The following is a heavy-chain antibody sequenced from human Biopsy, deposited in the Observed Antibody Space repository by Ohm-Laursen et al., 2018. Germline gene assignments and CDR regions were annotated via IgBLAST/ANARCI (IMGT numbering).Heavy chain of an antibody. D-gene: IGHD5-24*01. Sequence: GTLSLTCTVSGGPIDSYYWSWIRQPPGKALEWIGYIYFTGRTSYNPSLKSRVTMSVNTSMKQFSLRLSSVTAADTAVYYCASAGYNPDWNFDLWGRGTRVTVSS. J-gene: IGHJ2*01. CDR3: ASAGYNPDWNFDL. CDR2: IYFTGRT. V-gene: IGHV4-59*12. CDR1: GGPIDSYY.